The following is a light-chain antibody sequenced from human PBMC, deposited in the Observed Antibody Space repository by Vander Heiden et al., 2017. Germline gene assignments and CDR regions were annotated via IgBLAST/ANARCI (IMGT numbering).Light chain of an antibody. J-gene: IGKJ1*01. Sequence: SCRASQSVSSNLAWYQQRPGQAPRYLIYGASTRATGIQARFSGSGSGTEFTLTISSLQSEDFAVYYCQQYHNWPRTFGQGTKVEIK. CDR3: QQYHNWPRT. CDR2: GAS. V-gene: IGKV3-15*01. CDR1: QSVSSN.